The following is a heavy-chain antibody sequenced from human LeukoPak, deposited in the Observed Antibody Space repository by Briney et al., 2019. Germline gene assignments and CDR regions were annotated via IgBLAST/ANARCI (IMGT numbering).Heavy chain of an antibody. CDR2: IYYSGST. Sequence: SETLSLTCTVSGGSISSYYWSWIRQPPGKGLEWMGYIYYSGSTNYDPSLKSRVTISVDTSKNQFSLKLSSVTAADTAVYYCARVSTYKYCSGGSCYLPYFDYWGQGTLVTVSS. V-gene: IGHV4-59*01. D-gene: IGHD2-15*01. J-gene: IGHJ4*02. CDR1: GGSISSYY. CDR3: ARVSTYKYCSGGSCYLPYFDY.